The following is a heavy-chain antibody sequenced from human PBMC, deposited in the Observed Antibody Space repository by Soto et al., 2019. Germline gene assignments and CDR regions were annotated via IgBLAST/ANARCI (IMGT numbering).Heavy chain of an antibody. D-gene: IGHD3-3*01. V-gene: IGHV1-58*01. J-gene: IGHJ4*02. CDR2: LVVGSGNT. CDR3: AAVPVLRFLKWLPAYFDY. CDR1: GVMFTSSA. Sequence: SVKVSCKTSGVMFTSSAVQWVRQARGQRLEWIGWLVVGSGNTHYAQHFQERVTLTRDMSTGTAYMELSSLRSEDTAVYYCAAVPVLRFLKWLPAYFDYWGQGTLVTVSS.